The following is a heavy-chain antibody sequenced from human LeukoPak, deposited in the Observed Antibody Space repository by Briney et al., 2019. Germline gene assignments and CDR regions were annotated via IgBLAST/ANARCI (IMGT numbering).Heavy chain of an antibody. CDR3: AREGPRGNSQFDY. Sequence: GGSLRLSCAASGFTFSNYGMHWVRQAPGKGLEWVALIWYGGSNKYYTDSVKGRLTISRDNSKDTLFLQMNSLRAEDTAVYYCAREGPRGNSQFDYWGQGTLVTVSS. CDR2: IWYGGSNK. V-gene: IGHV3-33*01. J-gene: IGHJ4*02. CDR1: GFTFSNYG. D-gene: IGHD2/OR15-2a*01.